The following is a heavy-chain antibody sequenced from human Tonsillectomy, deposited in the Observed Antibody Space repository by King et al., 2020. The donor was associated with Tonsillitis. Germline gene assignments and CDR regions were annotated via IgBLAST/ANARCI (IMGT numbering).Heavy chain of an antibody. Sequence: VQLVESGGGLVQPGGSVRLSCSASGLTLSTYYLVWVRQAPGKGLEFFSAISSGGSSTYYVDSGKGRFPIPRDNSKNQLYLQMSSLTSDETAMYYCVKGNYYGSGKYYFDYWGQGTLVTVSS. V-gene: IGHV3-64D*06. J-gene: IGHJ4*02. CDR3: VKGNYYGSGKYYFDY. CDR2: ISSGGSST. CDR1: GLTLSTYY. D-gene: IGHD3-10*01.